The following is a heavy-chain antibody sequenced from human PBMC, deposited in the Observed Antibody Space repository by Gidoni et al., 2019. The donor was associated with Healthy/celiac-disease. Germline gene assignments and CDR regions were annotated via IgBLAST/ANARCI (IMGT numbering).Heavy chain of an antibody. J-gene: IGHJ4*02. CDR1: GFTFGSYS. D-gene: IGHD5-12*01. Sequence: EVQLVESGGGLVKPGGSLRLSCAASGFTFGSYSMNWVRQAPGKGLEWVSSISSSSSYIYYADSVKGRFTISRDNAKNSLYLQMNSLRAEDTAVYHCARDPSLEMATISPPYYFDYWGQGTLVTVSS. CDR2: ISSSSSYI. V-gene: IGHV3-21*01. CDR3: ARDPSLEMATISPPYYFDY.